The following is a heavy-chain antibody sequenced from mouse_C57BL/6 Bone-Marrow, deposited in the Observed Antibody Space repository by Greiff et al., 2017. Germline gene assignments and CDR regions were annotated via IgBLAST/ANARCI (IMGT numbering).Heavy chain of an antibody. CDR2: ISDGGSYT. CDR3: ARGVITPSFAY. CDR1: GFTFSSYA. J-gene: IGHJ3*01. V-gene: IGHV5-4*03. Sequence: EVKLVESGGGLVKPGGSLKLSCAASGFTFSSYAMSWVRQTPEKRLEWVATISDGGSYTYYPDNVKGRITISRDNAKNNLYLQMSHLKSEDTAMYYCARGVITPSFAYWGQGTLVTVSA. D-gene: IGHD2-4*01.